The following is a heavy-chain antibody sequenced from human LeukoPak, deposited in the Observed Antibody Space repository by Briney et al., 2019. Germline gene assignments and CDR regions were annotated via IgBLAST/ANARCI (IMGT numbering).Heavy chain of an antibody. CDR1: GFTFSSYL. CDR2: IDSDGSGT. CDR3: ARGTAAAAGIDY. J-gene: IGHJ4*02. D-gene: IGHD6-13*01. V-gene: IGHV3-74*01. Sequence: GGSLRLSYAASGFTFSSYLMHWVRQAPGKGLVWVSHIDSDGSGTTYGDSAKGRFTISRDNAKNTLYLQMNSLRAEDTAVYYCARGTAAAAGIDYWGQGILVTVSS.